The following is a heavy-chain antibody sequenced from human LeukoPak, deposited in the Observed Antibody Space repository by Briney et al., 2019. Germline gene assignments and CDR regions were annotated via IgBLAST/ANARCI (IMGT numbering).Heavy chain of an antibody. V-gene: IGHV4-34*01. J-gene: IGHJ4*02. CDR3: ARRRDGYNEDFFDY. CDR2: INHSGST. CDR1: GGSFSGYY. D-gene: IGHD5-24*01. Sequence: SETLSLTCAVYGGSFSGYYWSWIRQPPGKGLEWIGEINHSGSTNYNPSLKSRVTISVDTSKNQFSLKLSSVTAADTAVYYCARRRDGYNEDFFDYWGQGTLVTVSS.